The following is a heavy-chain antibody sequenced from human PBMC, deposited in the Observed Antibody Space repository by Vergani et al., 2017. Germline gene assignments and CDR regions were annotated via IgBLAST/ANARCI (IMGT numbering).Heavy chain of an antibody. CDR2: VNPNSGST. CDR1: GYNLTGNY. V-gene: IGHV1-2*02. J-gene: IGHJ4*02. CDR3: AFISLTFDS. D-gene: IGHD4/OR15-4a*01. Sequence: QVQVVQSGAEVKKSGASVKVSCKTFGYNLTGNYIHWVRQAPGQGLEWIGWVNPNSGSTNHVQKFQGRITMTTDTSISTVYMELNNLRPDDTATFYCAFISLTFDSWGQGTLVTVSS.